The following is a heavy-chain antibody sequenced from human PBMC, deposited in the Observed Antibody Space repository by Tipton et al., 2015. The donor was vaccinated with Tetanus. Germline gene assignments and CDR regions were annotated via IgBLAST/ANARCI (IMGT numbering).Heavy chain of an antibody. CDR3: ASSPVTR. Sequence: SLRLSCAASGFTLRTYSMNWVRQAPGKGLEGISYISTTSHTIYYADSVRGRFTISRDNANNLLYLQMSSLRREDTSVYYCASSPVTRWGPGTLVTVSS. D-gene: IGHD4-17*01. J-gene: IGHJ4*02. V-gene: IGHV3-48*01. CDR2: ISTTSHTI. CDR1: GFTLRTYS.